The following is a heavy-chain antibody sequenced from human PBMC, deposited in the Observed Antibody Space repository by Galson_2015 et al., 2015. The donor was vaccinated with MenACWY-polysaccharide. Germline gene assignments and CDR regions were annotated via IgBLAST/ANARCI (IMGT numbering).Heavy chain of an antibody. CDR3: ARVIARKYTFADS. CDR2: MNPNSGNT. V-gene: IGHV1-8*01. D-gene: IGHD2-21*01. Sequence: SVKVSCKASGYKFTSYDIYWVRQATGQGLEWMGWMNPNSGNTGYAQKFQGRVTMTSNSAITTAYMELSSLRSEDTAVYYCARVIARKYTFADSWGQGTLVTVSS. J-gene: IGHJ4*02. CDR1: GYKFTSYD.